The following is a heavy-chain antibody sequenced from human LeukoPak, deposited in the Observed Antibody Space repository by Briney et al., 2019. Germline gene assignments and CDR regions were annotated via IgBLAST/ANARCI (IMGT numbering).Heavy chain of an antibody. CDR1: GYTFTIYA. V-gene: IGHV1-3*01. CDR2: INAGNGNT. CDR3: ARYDETRRTGFWSGYFDY. Sequence: ASVKVSCKASGYTFTIYAMHWVRQAPGQRLEWMGWINAGNGNTKYSQKFQGRVTITRDTSASTAYMELSSLRSEDTAVYYCARYDETRRTGFWSGYFDYWGQGTLVTVSS. J-gene: IGHJ4*02. D-gene: IGHD3-3*01.